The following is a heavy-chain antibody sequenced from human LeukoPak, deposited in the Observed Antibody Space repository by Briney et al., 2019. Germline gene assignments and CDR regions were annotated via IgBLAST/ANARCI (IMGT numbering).Heavy chain of an antibody. CDR3: AKLPREYCSSTSCPNWFDT. D-gene: IGHD2-2*01. CDR1: GFTFSAYA. J-gene: IGHJ5*02. Sequence: PGGSLRLSCSASGFTFSAYAMTWVRQAPGEGLEWVSALSASGGTTYYADSVKGRFTTSRDNSKHTLYLQMNSLRAEDTAIYYCAKLPREYCSSTSCPNWFDTWGQGTLVTVSS. CDR2: LSASGGTT. V-gene: IGHV3-23*01.